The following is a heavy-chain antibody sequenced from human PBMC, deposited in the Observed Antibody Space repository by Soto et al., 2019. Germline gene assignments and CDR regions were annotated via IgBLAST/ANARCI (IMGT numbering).Heavy chain of an antibody. CDR3: ARHRHPRGTVGATSPLDP. V-gene: IGHV1-69*05. CDR1: GGTFSSYA. Sequence: GASVKVSCKAAGGTFSSYAISWVRQAPGQGLEWMGGIIPIFGTANYADSVQGRFTISRDKSNNTLYLQMRRVRAEDTAVYFCARHRHPRGTVGATSPLDPWGQGTQVTVSS. J-gene: IGHJ5*02. CDR2: IIPIFGTA. D-gene: IGHD1-26*01.